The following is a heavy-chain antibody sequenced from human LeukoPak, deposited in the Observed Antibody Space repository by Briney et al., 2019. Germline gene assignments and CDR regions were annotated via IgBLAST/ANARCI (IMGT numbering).Heavy chain of an antibody. CDR3: VRDGDTAIRGVNFDY. Sequence: GSLRLSCAASGFTISNYNMNWVRQAPGKGLEWVASISSSNNFIFYGDSVKGRFTISRDNAKNSLYLQMNGLRAEDTAVYYCVRDGDTAIRGVNFDYWGQGTLVTVSS. D-gene: IGHD3-10*01. CDR2: ISSSNNFI. V-gene: IGHV3-21*01. J-gene: IGHJ4*02. CDR1: GFTISNYN.